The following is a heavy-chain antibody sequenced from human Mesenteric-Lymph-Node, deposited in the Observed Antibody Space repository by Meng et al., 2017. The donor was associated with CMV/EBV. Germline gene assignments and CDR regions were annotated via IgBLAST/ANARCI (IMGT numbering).Heavy chain of an antibody. CDR1: TDNY. Sequence: TDNYLPWMRQAPGQGLEWVGRILPRSGGTNYAQKFQGRVTLTRDTSISTAYMELTRLTSDDTAVYYCARALRDFTTIRGIIPSEYFEHWGQGTLVTVSS. CDR3: ARALRDFTTIRGIIPSEYFEH. D-gene: IGHD3-10*01. J-gene: IGHJ1*01. CDR2: ILPRSGGT. V-gene: IGHV1-2*06.